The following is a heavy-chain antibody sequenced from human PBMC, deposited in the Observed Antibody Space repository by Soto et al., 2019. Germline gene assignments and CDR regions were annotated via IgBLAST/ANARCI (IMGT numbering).Heavy chain of an antibody. CDR1: GGSISSGGYY. J-gene: IGHJ5*02. Sequence: SETLSLTCTVSGGSISSGGYYWSWIRQHPGKGLEWIGYIYYSGSTYYNPSLKSRVTISVDTSKNQFSLKLSSVTAADTAVYYCARVSLPGPGGWFDPWGQGTLVTVSS. CDR2: IYYSGST. D-gene: IGHD3-10*01. CDR3: ARVSLPGPGGWFDP. V-gene: IGHV4-31*03.